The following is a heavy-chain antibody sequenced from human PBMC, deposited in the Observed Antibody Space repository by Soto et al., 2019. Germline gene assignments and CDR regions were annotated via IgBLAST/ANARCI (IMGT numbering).Heavy chain of an antibody. J-gene: IGHJ5*02. CDR2: ISAYNGNT. CDR1: GYTFTSYG. Sequence: QVQLVQSGAEVKKPGASVKVSCKASGYTFTSYGISWVRQAPGQGLEWMGWISAYNGNTNYAQKLQGRVTMTTDTSTSTAYMELRSLRSDDTAVYYCARDPNVLLWVGEVTRRDWFDPWGQGTLVTVSS. V-gene: IGHV1-18*01. D-gene: IGHD3-10*01. CDR3: ARDPNVLLWVGEVTRRDWFDP.